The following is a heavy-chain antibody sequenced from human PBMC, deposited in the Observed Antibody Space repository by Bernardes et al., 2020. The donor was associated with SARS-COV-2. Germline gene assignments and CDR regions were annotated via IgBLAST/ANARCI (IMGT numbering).Heavy chain of an antibody. V-gene: IGHV4-59*01. CDR3: ASPRGTVTTGAYWYFGL. CDR2: IYYSGRT. J-gene: IGHJ2*01. Sequence: SETLSLTCTVSDGSISTYYWSWVRQPPGKGLEWIGYIYYSGRTSYNPSLKSRVTISIDTSKNQFSLNLRFVTAADTAVYYCASPRGTVTTGAYWYFGLWGRGTLVTVSS. D-gene: IGHD4-17*01. CDR1: DGSISTYY.